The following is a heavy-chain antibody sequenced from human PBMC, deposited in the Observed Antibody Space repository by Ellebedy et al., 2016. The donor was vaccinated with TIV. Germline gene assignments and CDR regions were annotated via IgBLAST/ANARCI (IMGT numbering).Heavy chain of an antibody. V-gene: IGHV1-69*13. J-gene: IGHJ4*02. CDR3: ATASTGAVGAPSGDDY. CDR2: IIPIFGTA. D-gene: IGHD1-26*01. CDR1: GGTFSSYA. Sequence: SVKVSCXASGGTFSSYAISWVRQAPGQGLEWMGGIIPIFGTANYAQKFQGRVTITADESTSTAYMELSSLRSEDTAVYYCATASTGAVGAPSGDDYWGQGTLVTVSS.